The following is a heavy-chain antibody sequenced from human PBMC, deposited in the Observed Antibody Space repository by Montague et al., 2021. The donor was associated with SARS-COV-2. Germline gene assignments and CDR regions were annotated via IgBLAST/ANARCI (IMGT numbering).Heavy chain of an antibody. CDR2: TFHRSEWNY. J-gene: IGHJ6*02. Sequence: CAISGDSVAGHGSAWNWLTSSPQRGLELLGRTFHRSEWNYHYADSVKSRMTIDPDTSKNQVSLQLRSVTPEDTAVYFCARVRHLGRGMDVWGQGTTVTVSS. D-gene: IGHD7-27*01. V-gene: IGHV6-1*01. CDR1: GDSVAGHGSA. CDR3: ARVRHLGRGMDV.